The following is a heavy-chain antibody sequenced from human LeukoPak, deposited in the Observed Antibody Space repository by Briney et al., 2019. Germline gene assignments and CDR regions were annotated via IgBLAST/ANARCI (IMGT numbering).Heavy chain of an antibody. D-gene: IGHD3-10*02. J-gene: IGHJ4*02. CDR3: ARVNKGYVWLFDY. V-gene: IGHV3-66*01. Sequence: GGSLRLSCAASGFTVSSNYMSWVRQAPGKGLEWVSVIYSGGSTYYADSVKGRFTISRDNSKNTLYLQVNSLRAEDTAVYYCARVNKGYVWLFDYWGQGTLVTVSS. CDR2: IYSGGST. CDR1: GFTVSSNY.